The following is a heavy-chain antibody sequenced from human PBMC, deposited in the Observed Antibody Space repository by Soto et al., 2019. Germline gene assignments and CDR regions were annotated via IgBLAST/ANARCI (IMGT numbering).Heavy chain of an antibody. Sequence: QVHLEESGGGVVKPGGSLRLSCTASGFIFSDYYMSWIRQAPGKGLEWVSDISNSGRITHHADSVEGRFTISRDNAKDSLYLRMSSLSPADSAIYYCARDHGGGGRALEFWGQGTVVTVSS. J-gene: IGHJ4*02. CDR1: GFIFSDYY. V-gene: IGHV3-11*01. CDR2: ISNSGRIT. D-gene: IGHD2-15*01. CDR3: ARDHGGGGRALEF.